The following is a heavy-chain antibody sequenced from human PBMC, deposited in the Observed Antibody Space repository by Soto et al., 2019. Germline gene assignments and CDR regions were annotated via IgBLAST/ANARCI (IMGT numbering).Heavy chain of an antibody. CDR1: GGTFSSYA. J-gene: IGHJ3*02. V-gene: IGHV1-69*13. D-gene: IGHD2-15*01. Sequence: SVKVSCRASGGTFSSYAISWVRQAPGQGLEWMGGIIPIFGTANYAQKFQGRVTITADESTSTAYMELSSLRSEDTAVYYCAREGQCSGGSCYGNDAFDIWGQGTMVTVSS. CDR3: AREGQCSGGSCYGNDAFDI. CDR2: IIPIFGTA.